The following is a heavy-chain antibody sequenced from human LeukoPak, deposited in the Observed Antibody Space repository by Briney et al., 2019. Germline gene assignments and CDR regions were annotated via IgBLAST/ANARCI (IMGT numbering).Heavy chain of an antibody. D-gene: IGHD5-12*01. CDR1: GLTVSNNY. CDR2: IYFAGSA. V-gene: IGHV3-66*01. J-gene: IGHJ6*02. Sequence: GGSLRLSCAASGLTVSNNYMTWVRQAPGKGLEWVSVIYFAGSAYYADSVKGRFTISRDDSKNTVYLQMDILSADDTAVYYCAGSLGYSSDSYYYGMDVWGQGTTVIVSS. CDR3: AGSLGYSSDSYYYGMDV.